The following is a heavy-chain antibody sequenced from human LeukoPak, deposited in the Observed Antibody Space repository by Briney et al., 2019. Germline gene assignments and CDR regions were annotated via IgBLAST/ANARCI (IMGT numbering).Heavy chain of an antibody. CDR1: GFSFSSYS. J-gene: IGHJ6*03. D-gene: IGHD3-3*01. CDR3: ARDGAEYYDFWSGFYTGYYYYYMDV. CDR2: VSSSGGFI. V-gene: IGHV3-21*01. Sequence: GGSLRLSCAASGFSFSSYSMNLVRQAPGKGLEWVSSVSSSGGFIYYADSVKGRFTISRDNAKNSLYLQMNSLRAEDTAVYYCARDGAEYYDFWSGFYTGYYYYYMDVWGKGTAVTVSS.